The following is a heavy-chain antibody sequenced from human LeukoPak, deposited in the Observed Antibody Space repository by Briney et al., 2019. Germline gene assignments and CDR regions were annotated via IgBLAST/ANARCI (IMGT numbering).Heavy chain of an antibody. CDR2: ISTSGTTV. J-gene: IGHJ4*02. Sequence: GGSLRLSCAASGFTLSSYSMNWVRQAPGKGLEWLSYISTSGTTVYYADSVKGRFTISRDNAKNSLYLQMNSLRDEDTAVYYCAREDYDILTGYQDFDYWGQGTLVTVSS. CDR1: GFTLSSYS. D-gene: IGHD3-9*01. V-gene: IGHV3-48*02. CDR3: AREDYDILTGYQDFDY.